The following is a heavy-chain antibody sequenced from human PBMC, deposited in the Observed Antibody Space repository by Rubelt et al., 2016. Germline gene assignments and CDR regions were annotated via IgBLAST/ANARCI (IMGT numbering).Heavy chain of an antibody. Sequence: QVQLVQSGAEVKKPGASVKVSCKASGYTFTSHGINWVRQAPGQGLEWMGWINPYNGNTNYAQRFQGRVAMTTDTSTGSAYMELRRLLADDTAVYYCASGRLTLGYWGQGTLVTVAT. CDR1: GYTFTSHG. CDR2: INPYNGNT. D-gene: IGHD1-26*01. V-gene: IGHV1-18*01. CDR3: ASGRLTLGY. J-gene: IGHJ4*02.